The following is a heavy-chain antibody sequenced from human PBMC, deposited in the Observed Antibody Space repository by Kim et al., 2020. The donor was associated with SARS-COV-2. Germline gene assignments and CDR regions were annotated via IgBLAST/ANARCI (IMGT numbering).Heavy chain of an antibody. CDR1: GFTFSSYA. D-gene: IGHD2-21*02. CDR3: AKDCGGDCYSHYVDY. CDR2: ISGSGGST. Sequence: GGSLRLSCAASGFTFSSYAMSWVRQAPGKGLEWVSAISGSGGSTYYADSVKGPFTISRDNSKNTLYLQMNSLRAEDTAVYYCAKDCGGDCYSHYVDYWGQGTLVTVYS. V-gene: IGHV3-23*01. J-gene: IGHJ4*02.